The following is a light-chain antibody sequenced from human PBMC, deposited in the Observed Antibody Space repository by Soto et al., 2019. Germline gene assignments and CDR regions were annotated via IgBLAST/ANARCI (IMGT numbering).Light chain of an antibody. CDR2: VGTGGIVG. Sequence: QSVLTQPPSASASLGASVTLTCTLSSGYSNYKVDWYQQRPGKGPRFVMRVGTGGIVGSKVDDFPDRFSVLGSGLNRYLTIKNIQEEDEGDYHCGADHGSGSNFIVVFGGGTKLTVL. CDR1: SGYSNYK. J-gene: IGLJ2*01. CDR3: GADHGSGSNFIVV. V-gene: IGLV9-49*01.